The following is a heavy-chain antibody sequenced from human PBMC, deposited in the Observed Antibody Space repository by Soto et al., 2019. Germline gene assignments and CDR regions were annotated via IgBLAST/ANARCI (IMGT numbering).Heavy chain of an antibody. CDR3: AKGTTPYTHAFGI. J-gene: IGHJ3*02. CDR1: GFTFSSFA. CDR2: ISGSGGST. Sequence: GGSLRLSCAASGFTFSSFAMSWVRQAPGKGLEWVSAISGSGGSTYHADSVKGRFTISRDNSKNTLYLQMNSLRAEDTAVYHCAKGTTPYTHAFGIWGQGTMVTVSS. V-gene: IGHV3-23*01. D-gene: IGHD4-4*01.